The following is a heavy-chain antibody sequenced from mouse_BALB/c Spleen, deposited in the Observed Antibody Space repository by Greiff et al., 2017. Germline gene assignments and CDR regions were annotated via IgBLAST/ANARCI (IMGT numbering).Heavy chain of an antibody. D-gene: IGHD1-2*01. CDR3: ATTAH. CDR2: ISSGGSYT. J-gene: IGHJ2*01. V-gene: IGHV5-9-3*01. CDR1: GFTFSSYA. Sequence: DVKLVESGGGLVKPGGSLKLSCAASGFTFSSYAMSWVRQTPEKRLEWVATISSGGSYTYYPDSVKGRFTISRDNAKNTLYLQMSSLRSEDTAMYYCATTAHWGQGTTLTVSS.